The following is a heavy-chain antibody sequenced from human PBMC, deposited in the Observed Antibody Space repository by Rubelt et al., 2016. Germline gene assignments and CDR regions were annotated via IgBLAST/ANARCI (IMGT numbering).Heavy chain of an antibody. CDR3: ARHLHGEWRDGYNSDY. D-gene: IGHD5-24*01. CDR1: GGSFSGYY. CDR2: INHSGST. J-gene: IGHJ4*02. V-gene: IGHV4-34*01. Sequence: QVQLQQWGAGLLKPSETLSLTCAVYGGSFSGYYWSWIRQPPGKGLEWIGEINHSGSTNYNPSFKGRVPISVDTSKNQFSLKLSSVTAADTAVYYCARHLHGEWRDGYNSDYWGQGTLVTVSS.